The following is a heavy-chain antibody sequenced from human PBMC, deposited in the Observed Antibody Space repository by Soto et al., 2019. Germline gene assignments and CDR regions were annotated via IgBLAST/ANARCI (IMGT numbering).Heavy chain of an antibody. CDR1: GGSISSGGYY. J-gene: IGHJ6*02. Sequence: QVQLQESGPGLVKPSQTLSLTCTVSGGSISSGGYYWSWIRQHPGKGLEWIGYIYYSGSTYYNPSLKSRVTISVDTSKNQFSLKLSSVTAADMAVYYCARDHCTNGVCYNYYYGMDVWGQGTTVTVSS. CDR3: ARDHCTNGVCYNYYYGMDV. D-gene: IGHD2-8*01. V-gene: IGHV4-31*03. CDR2: IYYSGST.